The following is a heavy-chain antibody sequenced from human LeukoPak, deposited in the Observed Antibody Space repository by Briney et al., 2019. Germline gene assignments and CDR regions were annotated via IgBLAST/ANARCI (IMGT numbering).Heavy chain of an antibody. CDR1: VRSISGYS. J-gene: IGHJ5*02. CDR3: ARRLYSSGYGDWFDP. CDR2: IDYIGST. D-gene: IGHD6-19*01. V-gene: IGHV4-59*08. Sequence: AETLSLTCTPSVRSISGYSWSWIRQPPGKGLEGIAHIDYIGSTKYHPSLRSRVTISVDTSKNELSLKLTSLTAADTAIYYCARRLYSSGYGDWFDPWGQGTLVTVSS.